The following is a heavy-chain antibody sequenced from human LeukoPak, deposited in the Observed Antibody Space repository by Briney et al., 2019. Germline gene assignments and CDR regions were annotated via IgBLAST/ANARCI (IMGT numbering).Heavy chain of an antibody. V-gene: IGHV4-34*01. CDR2: INHSGST. Sequence: SPSETLSLTCAVYGGSFSGYYWSWIRQPPGKGLEWIGEINHSGSTNYNPSLKSRVTISVDTSKNQFSLKLSSVTAADTAVYYCARGGSKYCSSTSCSLPLSPNWFDPWGQGTLVTVSS. D-gene: IGHD2-2*01. CDR3: ARGGSKYCSSTSCSLPLSPNWFDP. J-gene: IGHJ5*02. CDR1: GGSFSGYY.